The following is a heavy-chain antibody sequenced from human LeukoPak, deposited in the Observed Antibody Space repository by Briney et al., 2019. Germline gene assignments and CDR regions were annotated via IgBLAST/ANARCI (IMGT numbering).Heavy chain of an antibody. CDR1: GFTFSSYG. D-gene: IGHD3-22*01. Sequence: GGSLRLSCAASGFTFSSYGMHWVRQAPGKGLERVSAISGSGGSTYYADSVKGRFTISRDNSKNTLYLQMNSLRAEDTAVYYCAKDGYYYDSSGYYPLDYWGQGTLVTVSS. CDR3: AKDGYYYDSSGYYPLDY. CDR2: ISGSGGST. J-gene: IGHJ4*02. V-gene: IGHV3-23*01.